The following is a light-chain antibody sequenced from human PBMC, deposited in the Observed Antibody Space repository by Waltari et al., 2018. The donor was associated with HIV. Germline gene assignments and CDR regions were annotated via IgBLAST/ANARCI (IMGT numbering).Light chain of an antibody. CDR1: TLGDKY. CDR2: QDS. V-gene: IGLV3-1*01. CDR3: QAWDSSTAT. Sequence: SYELTQPPSLSVSPGQKPSITCSGETLGDKYACWFQQKPGQSPVLVIYQDSKWPSGIPERFSGSNSGNTATLTISGTQAMDEADYYCQAWDSSTATFGGGTKLTVL. J-gene: IGLJ3*02.